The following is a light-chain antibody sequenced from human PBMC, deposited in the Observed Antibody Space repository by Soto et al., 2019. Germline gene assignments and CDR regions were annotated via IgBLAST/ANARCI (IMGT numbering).Light chain of an antibody. V-gene: IGLV2-14*01. CDR3: SSFSVASPL. J-gene: IGLJ1*01. CDR2: DVS. Sequence: QSVLTQPASMSGSPGQSVTISCAGTSNDIGGYNYVSWYQHHPGTAPKLTIYDVSSRPSGVSHRFSGSKSGNTASLTISGLQAEDEADYYCSSFSVASPLFGTGTKVTVL. CDR1: SNDIGGYNY.